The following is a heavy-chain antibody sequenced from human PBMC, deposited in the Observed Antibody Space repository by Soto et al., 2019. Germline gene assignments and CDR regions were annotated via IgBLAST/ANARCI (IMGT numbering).Heavy chain of an antibody. Sequence: QVQLVQSGAEVKKPGSSVKVSRKASGGTFSSYAISWVRQAPGQGLEWMGGIIPIFGTANYAQKFQGRVTITADESTSTAYMELSSLRSEDTAVYYCARYCSGGSCYSNKSYYYYGMDVWGQGTTVTVSS. V-gene: IGHV1-69*01. J-gene: IGHJ6*02. D-gene: IGHD2-15*01. CDR3: ARYCSGGSCYSNKSYYYYGMDV. CDR2: IIPIFGTA. CDR1: GGTFSSYA.